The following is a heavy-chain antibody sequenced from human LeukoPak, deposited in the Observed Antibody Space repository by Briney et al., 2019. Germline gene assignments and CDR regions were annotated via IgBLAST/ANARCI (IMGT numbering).Heavy chain of an antibody. CDR3: TRRGGSSSSDWFDP. Sequence: SSETRSLTCPVSGGSISNYYWSWIRQPPGKGLEWIGYVYYTGSTSYNPSLKSRVTISGDTSKNQFSLKLSSVTAADTAVYYCTRRGGSSSSDWFDPWGQGTLVIVSS. J-gene: IGHJ5*02. CDR2: VYYTGST. D-gene: IGHD6-6*01. V-gene: IGHV4-59*08. CDR1: GGSISNYY.